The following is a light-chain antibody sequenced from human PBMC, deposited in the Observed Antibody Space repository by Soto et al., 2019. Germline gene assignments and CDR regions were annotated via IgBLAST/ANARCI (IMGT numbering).Light chain of an antibody. V-gene: IGLV1-40*01. CDR3: QSYDSTLSARYV. CDR1: SSNIGAGYD. CDR2: GNI. J-gene: IGLJ1*01. Sequence: QSVLTQPPSVSGAPGQRVTISCTGRSSNIGAGYDVHWYQQRPGTAPKLLIFGNINRPSGVPDRFSGSKSGTSASLAITGRQAEDEGDYYCQSYDSTLSARYVFGTGTKVTVL.